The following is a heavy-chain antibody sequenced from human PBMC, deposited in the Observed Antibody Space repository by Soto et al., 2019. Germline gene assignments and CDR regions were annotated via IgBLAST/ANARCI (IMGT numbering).Heavy chain of an antibody. Sequence: ETLSLTCTVSGGSISSSSYYWGWIRQPPGKGLEWVSSISGSGGHIYYTGSVKGRFTISRDNSKNTLYLQMNSLRDEDTAVYYCATGNGWQPNWGQGTLVTVSS. D-gene: IGHD6-19*01. V-gene: IGHV3-23*01. J-gene: IGHJ4*02. CDR1: GGSISSSSYY. CDR3: ATGNGWQPN. CDR2: ISGSGGHI.